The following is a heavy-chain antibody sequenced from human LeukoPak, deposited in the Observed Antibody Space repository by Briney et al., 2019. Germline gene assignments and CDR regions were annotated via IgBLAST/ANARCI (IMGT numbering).Heavy chain of an antibody. CDR2: ISAYNGNT. Sequence: ASVKVSCKASGYTFTSYGISWVRQAPGQGLEWMGWISAYNGNTNYAQKLQGRVTMTTDTFTSTAYMELRSLRSDDTAVYYCARDFPFLLWFGEPWDYWGQGTLVTVSS. J-gene: IGHJ4*02. CDR1: GYTFTSYG. CDR3: ARDFPFLLWFGEPWDY. V-gene: IGHV1-18*01. D-gene: IGHD3-10*01.